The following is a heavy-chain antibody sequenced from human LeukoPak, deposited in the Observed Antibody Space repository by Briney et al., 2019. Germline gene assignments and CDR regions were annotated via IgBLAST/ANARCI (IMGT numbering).Heavy chain of an antibody. V-gene: IGHV3-30*02. D-gene: IGHD1-26*01. CDR1: GFTFSSYG. Sequence: PGGSLRLSCAASGFTFSSYGMHWVRQAPGKGLEWVAFIRHEGSNKYYADSVKGRFTISRDNSKNTLYLQMNSLRAEDTAVYYCAPQLGSLDAFDIWGQGTMVTVSS. CDR3: APQLGSLDAFDI. J-gene: IGHJ3*02. CDR2: IRHEGSNK.